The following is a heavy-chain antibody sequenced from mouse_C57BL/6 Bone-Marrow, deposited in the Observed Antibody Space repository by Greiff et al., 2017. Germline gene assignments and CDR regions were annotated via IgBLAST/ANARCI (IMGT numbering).Heavy chain of an antibody. V-gene: IGHV1-81*01. CDR3: ASEELYYGSSVAWFAY. CDR1: GYTFTSYG. CDR2: IYPRSGNT. D-gene: IGHD1-1*01. Sequence: VQLQESGAELARPGASVKLSCKASGYTFTSYGMSWVKQRTGQGLEWIGEIYPRSGNTYYNEKFKGKATLTADKSSSTAYMELRSLTSEDSAVYCCASEELYYGSSVAWFAYWGQGTLVTVSA. J-gene: IGHJ3*01.